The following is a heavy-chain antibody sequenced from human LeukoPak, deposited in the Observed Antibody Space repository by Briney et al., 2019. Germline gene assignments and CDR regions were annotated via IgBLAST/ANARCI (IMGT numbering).Heavy chain of an antibody. Sequence: KPGGSLRLSCAASGFTFSDYYMSWIRQAPGRGLEWVSYISSSGSTIYYADSVKGRFTISRDNSKNSLYLQMNSLRTEDTALYYCAALAARGYYYMDVWGKGTTVTVSS. D-gene: IGHD6-6*01. CDR3: AALAARGYYYMDV. CDR2: ISSSGSTI. V-gene: IGHV3-11*01. J-gene: IGHJ6*03. CDR1: GFTFSDYY.